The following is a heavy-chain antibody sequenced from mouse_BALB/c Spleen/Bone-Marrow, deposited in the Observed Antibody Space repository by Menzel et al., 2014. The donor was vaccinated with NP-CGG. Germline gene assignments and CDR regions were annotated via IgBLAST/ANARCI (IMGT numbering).Heavy chain of an antibody. D-gene: IGHD2-1*01. CDR1: GFDFSRYW. V-gene: IGHV4-1*02. Sequence: EVMLVESGGGLVQPGGSLKLSCAASGFDFSRYWMSWVRQAPGKGLEWIGEINPDSSTINYTPFLKDKFIISRDNAKNTLYLQMSKVRSEDTALYDCARQGYYCKGDYWGQGTTLTISS. CDR3: ARQGYYCKGDY. J-gene: IGHJ2*01. CDR2: INPDSSTI.